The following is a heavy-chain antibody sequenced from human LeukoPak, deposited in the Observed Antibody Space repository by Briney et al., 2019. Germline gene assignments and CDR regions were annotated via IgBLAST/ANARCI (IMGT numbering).Heavy chain of an antibody. D-gene: IGHD2-8*01. CDR3: ARAVGYCTNGVCYGLYYFDY. CDR1: GGSISSSSYY. CDR2: IYYSGST. Sequence: SETLSLTCTVSGGSISSSSYYWGWIRQPPGKGLEWIGSIYYSGSTYYNPSLKSRVTISVDTSKNQFSLKLSSVTAADTAVYYCARAVGYCTNGVCYGLYYFDYWGQGTLVSVHS. J-gene: IGHJ4*02. V-gene: IGHV4-39*01.